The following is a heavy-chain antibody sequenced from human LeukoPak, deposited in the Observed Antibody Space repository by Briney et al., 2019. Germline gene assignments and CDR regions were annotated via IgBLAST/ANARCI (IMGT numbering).Heavy chain of an antibody. D-gene: IGHD1-14*01. J-gene: IGHJ3*01. CDR2: IKKDGSEE. Sequence: GGSLRLSCAASGSTLNSYLMSWVRQAPGRGLEWVANIKKDGSEENYLDSVKGRFTVSRDNAKNSLYLQMNSLRGEDTAVYYCARSNPNRNALDLWGQGTMVTISS. V-gene: IGHV3-7*01. CDR1: GSTLNSYL. CDR3: ARSNPNRNALDL.